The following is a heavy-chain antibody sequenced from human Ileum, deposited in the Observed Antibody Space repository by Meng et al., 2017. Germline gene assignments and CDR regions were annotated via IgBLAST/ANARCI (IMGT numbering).Heavy chain of an antibody. CDR1: SGSITSDTY. D-gene: IGHD4-23*01. Sequence: QRRLEEAGPVLVQPSGTLSLSCAVSSGSITSDTYWSWVRLPPGKGLEWIGQISHSGSTFYNPSLKSRVTMSVDKSKSQFSLMLTSVTAADTAVYYCARHGGYYQGFWGQGTLVTVSS. V-gene: IGHV4-4*02. CDR3: ARHGGYYQGF. CDR2: ISHSGST. J-gene: IGHJ4*02.